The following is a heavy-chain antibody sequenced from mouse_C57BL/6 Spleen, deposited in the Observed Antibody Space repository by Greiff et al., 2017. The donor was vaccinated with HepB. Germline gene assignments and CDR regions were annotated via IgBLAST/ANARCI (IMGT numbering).Heavy chain of an antibody. CDR1: GYTFTDYN. V-gene: IGHV1-22*01. D-gene: IGHD1-1*01. CDR3: ARRPYYYGSSDEGDAMDY. CDR2: INPNNGGT. Sequence: VQLQQSGPELVKPGASVKMSCKASGYTFTDYNMHWVKQSHGKSLEWIGYINPNNGGTSYNQKFKGKATLTVNKSSSTAYMELRSLTSEDSAVYYCARRPYYYGSSDEGDAMDYWGQGTSVTVSS. J-gene: IGHJ4*01.